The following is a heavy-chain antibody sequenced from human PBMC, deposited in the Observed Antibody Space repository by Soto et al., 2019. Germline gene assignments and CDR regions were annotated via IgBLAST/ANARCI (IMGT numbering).Heavy chain of an antibody. CDR3: ARDKSSSSWYLTWFDP. V-gene: IGHV1-3*01. D-gene: IGHD6-13*01. CDR2: INAGNGNT. Sequence: GPVKVSCKASGYTFTSYAMHWVRQAPGQRLEWMGWINAGNGNTKYSQKFQGRVTITRDTSASTAYMELSSLRSEDTAVYYCARDKSSSSWYLTWFDPWGQGTLVTVSS. J-gene: IGHJ5*02. CDR1: GYTFTSYA.